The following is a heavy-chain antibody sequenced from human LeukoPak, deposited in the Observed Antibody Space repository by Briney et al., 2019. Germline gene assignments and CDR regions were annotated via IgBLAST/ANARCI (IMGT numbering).Heavy chain of an antibody. CDR3: ARTRGYSDYELDY. CDR1: GYTFTSYY. D-gene: IGHD5-12*01. J-gene: IGHJ4*02. CDR2: INPSGGTT. Sequence: ASVKVSCRASGYTFTSYYMHWVRQAPGQGLEWMGIINPSGGTTRHAQRFQGRVTMTRDTSTSTVYMELSSLRSEDTAVYYCARTRGYSDYELDYWGQGTLVTVSS. V-gene: IGHV1-46*01.